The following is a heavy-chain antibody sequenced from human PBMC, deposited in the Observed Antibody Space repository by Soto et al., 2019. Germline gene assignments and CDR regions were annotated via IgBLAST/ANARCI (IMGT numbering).Heavy chain of an antibody. V-gene: IGHV3-15*01. Sequence: PGGALRLSDVPPGFSVSAAWMSWVRQAPGRGLEWVGRISSKSDGETTGYAAPVRGRFTISRDDSGNTLYLQMNSLRIEDTGFYYCTAGRPYWGQGTLVPVSS. CDR1: GFSVSAAW. CDR3: TAGRPY. J-gene: IGHJ4*02. D-gene: IGHD1-26*01. CDR2: ISSKSDGETT.